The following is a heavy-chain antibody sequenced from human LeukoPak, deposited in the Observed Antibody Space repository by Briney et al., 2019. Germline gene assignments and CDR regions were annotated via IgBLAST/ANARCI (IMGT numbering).Heavy chain of an antibody. CDR1: GFTLTSYA. CDR3: AKVPVAYYFDN. Sequence: GGSLRLSCAASGFTLTSYAMSWVRQAPGKGLEWVSTISGSGGSTNYADSVKGRFTISRDNFKDTLYLQMNSLRAEDTAVYYCAKVPVAYYFDNWGQGTLVTVSS. CDR2: ISGSGGST. V-gene: IGHV3-23*01. J-gene: IGHJ4*02.